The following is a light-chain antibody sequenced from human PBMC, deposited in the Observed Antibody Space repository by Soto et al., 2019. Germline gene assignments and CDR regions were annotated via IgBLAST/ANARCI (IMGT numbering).Light chain of an antibody. CDR1: QSVSTN. CDR3: QQYNNWPPYT. CDR2: GVY. V-gene: IGKV3-15*01. Sequence: EIVLTQSPATMSVSPGATATLACRASQSVSTNLAWYQQKPGQPPRLLLYGVYTRATDIPARFSGSGSGTEFTLTIIGLQSEDFAVYYCQQYNNWPPYTFGQGTRLEI. J-gene: IGKJ5*01.